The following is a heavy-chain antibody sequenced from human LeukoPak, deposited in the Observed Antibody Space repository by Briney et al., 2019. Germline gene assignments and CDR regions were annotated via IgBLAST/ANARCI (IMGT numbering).Heavy chain of an antibody. V-gene: IGHV1-69*13. J-gene: IGHJ6*03. CDR2: IIPILGTA. CDR3: AGGQDIVVVPAAKGLDYYYYYMDV. Sequence: SVKVSCKASGGTFSSYAISWVRQAPGQGLEWMGGIIPILGTANYAQKFQGRVTITADESTSTAYMELSSLRSEDTAVYYCAGGQDIVVVPAAKGLDYYYYYMDVWGKGTTVSVSS. CDR1: GGTFSSYA. D-gene: IGHD2-2*01.